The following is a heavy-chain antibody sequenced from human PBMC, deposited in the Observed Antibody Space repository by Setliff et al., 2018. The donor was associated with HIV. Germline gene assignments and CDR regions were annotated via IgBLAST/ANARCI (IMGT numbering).Heavy chain of an antibody. CDR3: ARALEPPSIQLWPSGFDY. Sequence: GASVKVSCKASGYTFTSYYIHWVRQVPGQGLEWMGIINPSGGCTSDAQKFQGRVTMTRDTSTSTVYMELSTLRSEDTAVYYCARALEPPSIQLWPSGFDYWGQGTLVTVSS. J-gene: IGHJ4*02. D-gene: IGHD5-18*01. CDR2: INPSGGCT. V-gene: IGHV1-46*01. CDR1: GYTFTSYY.